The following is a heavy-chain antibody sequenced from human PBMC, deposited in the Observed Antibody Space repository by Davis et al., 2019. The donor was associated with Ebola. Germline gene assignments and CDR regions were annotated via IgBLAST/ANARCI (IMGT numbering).Heavy chain of an antibody. J-gene: IGHJ6*02. CDR2: IIPKSGGT. CDR1: GYTFTGYY. D-gene: IGHD3-22*01. CDR3: AKDRDSSSYYYYGMDV. V-gene: IGHV1-2*02. Sequence: ASVKVSCKASGYTFTGYYMHWVRQAPGQGLEWMGWIIPKSGGTQFAQKFQGRVSRTRDTSSKIAYMELSRLTSDDTAVYYCAKDRDSSSYYYYGMDVWGQGTTVTVSS.